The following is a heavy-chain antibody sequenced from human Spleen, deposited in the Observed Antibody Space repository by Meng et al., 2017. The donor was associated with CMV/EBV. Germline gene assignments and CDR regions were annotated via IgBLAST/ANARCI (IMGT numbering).Heavy chain of an antibody. J-gene: IGHJ6*02. CDR1: GFTFSSYD. CDR2: IGTAGDT. V-gene: IGHV3-13*01. D-gene: IGHD3-10*01. CDR3: ARERVTMVRGVITNFYYYGMDV. Sequence: GESLKISCAASGFTFSSYDIHWVRQATGKGLEWVSAIGTAGDTYYPGSVKGRFTISRENAKNSLYLQMNSLRAGDTAVYYCARERVTMVRGVITNFYYYGMDVWGQGTTVTVSS.